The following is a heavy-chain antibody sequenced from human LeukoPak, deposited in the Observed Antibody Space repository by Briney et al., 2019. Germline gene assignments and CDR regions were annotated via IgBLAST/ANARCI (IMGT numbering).Heavy chain of an antibody. D-gene: IGHD5-24*01. CDR2: IIPIFGTA. CDR1: GGTFSSYA. J-gene: IGHJ5*02. V-gene: IGHV1-69*05. Sequence: SXKVSCKASGGTFSSYAISWVRQAPGQGLEWMGGIIPIFGTANYAQKFQGRVTITTDESTSTAYMELSSLRSEDTAVYYCASRGTVEMATIYSYNWFDPWGQGTLVTVSS. CDR3: ASRGTVEMATIYSYNWFDP.